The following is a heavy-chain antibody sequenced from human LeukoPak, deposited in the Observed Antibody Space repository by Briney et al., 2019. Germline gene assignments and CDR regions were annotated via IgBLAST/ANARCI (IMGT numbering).Heavy chain of an antibody. V-gene: IGHV3-21*01. CDR2: ISSSSSYI. J-gene: IGHJ4*02. CDR1: GFTFSSYS. CDR3: ARGEYGSGSYHIDY. Sequence: MSGGSLRLSCAASGFTFSSYSMNWVRQAPGKGLEWVSFISSSSSYIYYADSVKGRFTISRDNAKNSLYLQMNSLRAEDTAVYYCARGEYGSGSYHIDYWGQGTLVTVSS. D-gene: IGHD3-10*01.